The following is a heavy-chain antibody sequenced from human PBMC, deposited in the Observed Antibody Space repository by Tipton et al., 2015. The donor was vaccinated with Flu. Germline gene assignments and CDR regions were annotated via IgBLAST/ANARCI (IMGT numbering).Heavy chain of an antibody. D-gene: IGHD6-13*01. V-gene: IGHV3-48*03. CDR1: GFTFSSYE. CDR3: VRAIAAAGSR. Sequence: SLRLSCAASGFTFSSYEMNWVRQAPGKGLKWVSKISSSGIPIYYADSVKGRFTISRDNAKNSLYLQMNSLRVEDTAVYYCVRAIAAAGSRWGQGTLVTVSS. CDR2: ISSSGIPI. J-gene: IGHJ4*02.